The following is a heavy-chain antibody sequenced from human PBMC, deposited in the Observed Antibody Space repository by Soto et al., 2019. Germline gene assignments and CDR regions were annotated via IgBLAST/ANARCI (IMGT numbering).Heavy chain of an antibody. CDR3: AINEGTDGYKFAY. Sequence: QVQLVQSGAEVKKPGSSVKVSCKASGGTFSTYDICWVRQAPGQGLEWMGGIIPLFGTANYAKKFQGRATIIADESTRTAYVELRRLRSEDTAVYYCAINEGTDGYKFAYWGQGTLVTVAS. D-gene: IGHD5-12*01. V-gene: IGHV1-69*01. CDR1: GGTFSTYD. CDR2: IIPLFGTA. J-gene: IGHJ4*02.